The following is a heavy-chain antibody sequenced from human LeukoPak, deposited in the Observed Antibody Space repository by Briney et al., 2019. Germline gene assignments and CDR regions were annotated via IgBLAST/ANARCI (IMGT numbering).Heavy chain of an antibody. CDR2: ISGSGGST. CDR1: GFTFSSYA. J-gene: IGHJ5*02. D-gene: IGHD3-22*01. V-gene: IGHV3-23*01. CDR3: ARVPPYSSGYYSGWFDP. Sequence: GGSLRLSCAASGFTFSSYAMSWVRQAPGKGLEWVSAISGSGGSTYYADSVKGRFTISRDNSKNTLYLQMNSLRAEDTAVYYCARVPPYSSGYYSGWFDPWGQGTLVTVSS.